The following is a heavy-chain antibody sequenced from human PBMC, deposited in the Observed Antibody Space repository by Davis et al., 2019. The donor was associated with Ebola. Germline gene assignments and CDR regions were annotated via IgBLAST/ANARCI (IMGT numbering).Heavy chain of an antibody. CDR3: AREDGYHYYGMDV. Sequence: SETLSLTCAVYGGSFSGYYWSWIRQPPGKGLEWIGEINHSGSTNYSPSLKSRVTISVDTSKNQFSLKLSSVTAADTAVYYCAREDGYHYYGMDVWGQGTTVTVSS. V-gene: IGHV4-34*01. D-gene: IGHD3-22*01. CDR1: GGSFSGYY. J-gene: IGHJ6*02. CDR2: INHSGST.